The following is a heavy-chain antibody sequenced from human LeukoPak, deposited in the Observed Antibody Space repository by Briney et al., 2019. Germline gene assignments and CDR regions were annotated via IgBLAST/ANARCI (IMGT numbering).Heavy chain of an antibody. V-gene: IGHV3-9*01. CDR2: ISWNSGSI. CDR1: GFTFDDYA. CDR3: AKDIAEYSYYAFDI. J-gene: IGHJ3*02. Sequence: PGGSLRLSCAASGFTFDDYAMHWVRQAPGKGLEWVSGISWNSGSIGYADSVKGRFTISRDNAKNSLYLQMNSLRAEDTALYYCAKDIAEYSYYAFDIWGQGTMVTVSS. D-gene: IGHD5-18*01.